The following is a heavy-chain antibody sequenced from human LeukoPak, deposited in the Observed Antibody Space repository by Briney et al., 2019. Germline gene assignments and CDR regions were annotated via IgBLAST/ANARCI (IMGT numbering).Heavy chain of an antibody. J-gene: IGHJ3*02. CDR3: AKDYRTVDAFDI. Sequence: GGSLRLSCAASGFTFTSYGMSWVRQAPGKGLEWVSAISGSGGSTYYADPVKGRFTISRDNSKNTLYLQMNSLRADDTAVYYCAKDYRTVDAFDIWGQGTMVTVSS. V-gene: IGHV3-23*01. CDR1: GFTFTSYG. CDR2: ISGSGGST. D-gene: IGHD1-14*01.